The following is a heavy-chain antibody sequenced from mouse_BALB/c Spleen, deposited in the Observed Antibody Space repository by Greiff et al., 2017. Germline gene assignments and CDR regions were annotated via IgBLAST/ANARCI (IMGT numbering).Heavy chain of an antibody. CDR1: GYSFTGYF. Sequence: EVQLQQSGPELVKPGASVKISCKASGYSFTGYFMNWVKQSPGKSLEWIGRINPYNGDTFYNQKFKGKATLTVDKSSSTAHMELLSLTSEDSAVYYCGREAADYDWAGLAYWGQGTLVTVSA. CDR2: INPYNGDT. V-gene: IGHV1-37*01. J-gene: IGHJ3*01. D-gene: IGHD2-4*01. CDR3: GREAADYDWAGLAY.